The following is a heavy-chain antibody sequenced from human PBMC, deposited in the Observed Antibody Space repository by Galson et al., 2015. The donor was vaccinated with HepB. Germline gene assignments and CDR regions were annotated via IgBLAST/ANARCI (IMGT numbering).Heavy chain of an antibody. V-gene: IGHV1-18*04. J-gene: IGHJ4*02. CDR3: ARERYSFGYSAGFDF. CDR2: ITTYNGNT. Sequence: SGYTFTTYGISWVRQAPGQGLEWLGWITTYNGNTNYAQSFQGRVTMTTDESTSTAYMELRSLRSGDTAVYYCARERYSFGYSAGFDFWGRGTLVTVSS. D-gene: IGHD5-18*01. CDR1: GYTFTTYG.